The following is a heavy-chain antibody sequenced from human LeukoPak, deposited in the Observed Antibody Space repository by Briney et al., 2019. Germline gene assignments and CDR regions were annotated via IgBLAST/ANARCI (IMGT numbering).Heavy chain of an antibody. CDR2: TPYNENRT. CDR3: AKDRGFNAYSLVES. Sequence: QIGGSLRLSCAAPGITFSVYGMHWVRQVPGKGLEWLAFTPYNENRTYYADSVKGRFSISRDNLKRTLYLQMNSLTADDTAVYYCAKDRGFNAYSLVESWGQGTLVTVSS. V-gene: IGHV3-30*02. D-gene: IGHD3-10*01. J-gene: IGHJ4*02. CDR1: GITFSVYG.